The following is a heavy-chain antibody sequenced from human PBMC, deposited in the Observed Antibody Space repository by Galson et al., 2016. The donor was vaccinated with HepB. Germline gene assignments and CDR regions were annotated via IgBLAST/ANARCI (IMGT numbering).Heavy chain of an antibody. CDR3: ARGLLYFKWYQREGYGMAV. CDR2: LRTGRSTI. J-gene: IGHJ6*02. Sequence: SLRLSCAASGFTFSSYGMNWVRQAPGKGLEWVSFLRTGRSTIYYSDSVKGRFTISRDNGKNSLYLQMNSLRDDDTAVYDCARGLLYFKWYQREGYGMAVWGQGTTVTVSS. CDR1: GFTFSSYG. V-gene: IGHV3-48*02. D-gene: IGHD3-9*01.